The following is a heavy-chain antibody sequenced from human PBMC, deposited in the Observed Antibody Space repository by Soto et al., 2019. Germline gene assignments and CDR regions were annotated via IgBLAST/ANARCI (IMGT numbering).Heavy chain of an antibody. CDR3: AKSHYDSSGYYIIDH. V-gene: IGHV4-59*01. Sequence: PSDTLSLTCTVSGGSISGRCWSWVRQSPGKGLEWIGYFCYTGSTNYNPSLKSRVTISVDRSKTQCSLKLTSVTAADTAVYYCAKSHYDSSGYYIIDHWGQGTLVTVSS. CDR2: FCYTGST. D-gene: IGHD3-22*01. CDR1: GGSISGRC. J-gene: IGHJ5*02.